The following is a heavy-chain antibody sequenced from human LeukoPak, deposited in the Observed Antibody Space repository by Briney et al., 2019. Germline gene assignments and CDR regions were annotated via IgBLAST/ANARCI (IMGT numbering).Heavy chain of an antibody. CDR1: GYTFTSND. Sequence: ASVKVSCKASGYTFTSNDINWVRQATGQGLEWMGWMNPNSGNTGYAQKFQGRVTMTRNTSISTAYMELSSLRSEDTAVYYCARGGVIRVAAAGRGLGFDYWGQGTLVTVSS. J-gene: IGHJ4*02. V-gene: IGHV1-8*01. D-gene: IGHD6-13*01. CDR3: ARGGVIRVAAAGRGLGFDY. CDR2: MNPNSGNT.